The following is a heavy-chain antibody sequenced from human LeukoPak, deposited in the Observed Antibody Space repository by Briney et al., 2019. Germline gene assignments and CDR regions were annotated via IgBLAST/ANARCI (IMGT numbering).Heavy chain of an antibody. CDR3: ATDVNSNYEY. CDR2: INQDGSEK. Sequence: GGSLRLSCAASGFTFSSYWMSWVRQAPGRGREWVANINQDGSEKNYADSVKGRFSISRDNAENSLCLQMNSLRAEDTAMYYCATDVNSNYEYWGQGTLVTVSS. D-gene: IGHD4-11*01. CDR1: GFTFSSYW. V-gene: IGHV3-7*05. J-gene: IGHJ4*02.